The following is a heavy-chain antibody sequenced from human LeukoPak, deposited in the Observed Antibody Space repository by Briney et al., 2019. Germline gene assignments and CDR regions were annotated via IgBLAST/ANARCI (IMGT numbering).Heavy chain of an antibody. CDR1: GGSISSYY. J-gene: IGHJ4*02. CDR2: IYYSGST. Sequence: SETLSLTCTVSGGSISSYYWSWIRQPPGKGLEWIGYIYYSGSTNYNPSLKSRVTISVDTSKNQFSLKLSSVTAADTAVYYCARGAYDYVWGSYRLDFDYWGQGTLVTVSS. D-gene: IGHD3-16*02. V-gene: IGHV4-59*01. CDR3: ARGAYDYVWGSYRLDFDY.